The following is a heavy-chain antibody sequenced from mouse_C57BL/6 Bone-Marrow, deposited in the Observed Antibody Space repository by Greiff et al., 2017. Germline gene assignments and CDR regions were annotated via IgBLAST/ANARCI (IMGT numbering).Heavy chain of an antibody. CDR2: IHPNSGST. Sequence: VKLVESGAELVKPGASVKLSCKASGYTFTSYWMHWVKQRPGQGLEWIGMIHPNSGSTNYNEKFKSKATLTVDKSSSTAYMQLSSLTSEDSAVYYCARHFYWYFDVWGTGTTVTVSS. J-gene: IGHJ1*03. CDR1: GYTFTSYW. CDR3: ARHFYWYFDV. V-gene: IGHV1-64*01.